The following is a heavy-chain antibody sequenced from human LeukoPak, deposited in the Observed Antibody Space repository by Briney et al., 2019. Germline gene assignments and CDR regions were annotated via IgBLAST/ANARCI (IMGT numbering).Heavy chain of an antibody. CDR2: IYHSGST. CDR3: ASGRYYYDSSGADY. CDR1: GGSISSGGYS. V-gene: IGHV4-30-2*01. Sequence: ASQTLSLTCAVSGGSISSGGYSWSWIRQPPGKGLEWIVYIYHSGSTYYNPSLKSRVTISVDRSKNQFSLKLSSVTAADTAVYYCASGRYYYDSSGADYWGQGTLVTVSS. J-gene: IGHJ4*02. D-gene: IGHD3-22*01.